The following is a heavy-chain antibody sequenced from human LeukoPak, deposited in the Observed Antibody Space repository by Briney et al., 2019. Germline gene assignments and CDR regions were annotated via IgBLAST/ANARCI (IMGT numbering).Heavy chain of an antibody. V-gene: IGHV4-34*01. J-gene: IGHJ4*02. Sequence: SETLSLTCAVYGGSFSGYYWSWIRQPPGKGLEWIGEINHSGSTNYNPSLKSRVTISVDTSKNQFSLKLSSMTAADTAVYYCASVGGRLIDYWGQGTLVTVSS. CDR2: INHSGST. D-gene: IGHD2-8*01. CDR1: GGSFSGYY. CDR3: ASVGGRLIDY.